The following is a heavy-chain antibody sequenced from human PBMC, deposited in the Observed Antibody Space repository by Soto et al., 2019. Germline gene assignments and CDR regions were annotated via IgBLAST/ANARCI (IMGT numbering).Heavy chain of an antibody. CDR1: GFAIRNYE. CDR3: ARETSGDAFDF. J-gene: IGHJ4*02. CDR2: INSGGTSK. V-gene: IGHV3-48*03. D-gene: IGHD2-21*01. Sequence: GGSLRLSCAASGFAIRNYEMNWVRQAPGKGLEWVSYINSGGTSKKYTDSVEGRFTISRDTAVNSLYLQMDSLRDEDTAIYYCARETSGDAFDFWGQGILVTVSS.